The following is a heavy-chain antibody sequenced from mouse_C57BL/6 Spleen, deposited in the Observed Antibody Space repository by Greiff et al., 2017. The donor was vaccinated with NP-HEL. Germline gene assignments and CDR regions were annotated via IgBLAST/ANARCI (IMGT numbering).Heavy chain of an antibody. CDR2: ISSGGSYT. CDR3: ARLDYYGSSYVGY. Sequence: EVKLVESGGDLVKPGGSLKLSCAASGFTFSSYGMSWVRQTPDKRLEWVATISSGGSYTYYPDSVKGRFTISRDNAKNTLYLQMSSLKSEDTAMYYCARLDYYGSSYVGYWGQGTTLTVSS. V-gene: IGHV5-6*01. D-gene: IGHD1-1*01. J-gene: IGHJ2*01. CDR1: GFTFSSYG.